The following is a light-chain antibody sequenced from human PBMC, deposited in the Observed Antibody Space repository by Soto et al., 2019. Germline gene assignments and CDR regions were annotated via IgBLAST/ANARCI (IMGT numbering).Light chain of an antibody. Sequence: DVQMTQSPSTLSASVGDRVTITCRASQSINNLLAWYQQKPGKAPKFLIYDVSTLESGVPSRFSGSGSGTEFTLTISSLQPDDFATYYCQQYNSYLWTFGQGTKVEIK. CDR3: QQYNSYLWT. J-gene: IGKJ1*01. CDR2: DVS. CDR1: QSINNL. V-gene: IGKV1-5*01.